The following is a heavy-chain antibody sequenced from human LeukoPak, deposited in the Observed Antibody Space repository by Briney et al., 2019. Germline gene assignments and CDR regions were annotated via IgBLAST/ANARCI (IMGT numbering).Heavy chain of an antibody. J-gene: IGHJ2*01. D-gene: IGHD4-17*01. CDR2: IRYDGSNK. CDR1: GFTFSSYG. CDR3: AKDPDSDDYGDAASWYFDL. Sequence: HAGGSLRLSCAASGFTFSSYGMHWVRQAPGKGLEWVAFIRYDGSNKYYADSVKGRFTISRDNSKNTLYLQVNSLRAEDTAVYYCAKDPDSDDYGDAASWYFDLWGRGTLVTVSS. V-gene: IGHV3-30*02.